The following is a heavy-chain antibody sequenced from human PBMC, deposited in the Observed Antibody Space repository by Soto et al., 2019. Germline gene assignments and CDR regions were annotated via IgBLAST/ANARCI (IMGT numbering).Heavy chain of an antibody. V-gene: IGHV3-11*06. J-gene: IGHJ4*02. D-gene: IGHD5-18*01. CDR3: ARDSYGYNYGSSHPPDY. CDR1: GFTFSDYY. CDR2: ISSSSGYT. Sequence: PGGSVRLSCAASGFTFSDYYMSWIRQAPGEGLELVSFISSSSGYTTYADSVMGRFTISRDNAKNSLYLQMNSLRAEDTAVYYCARDSYGYNYGSSHPPDYSGPGTLVTVSS.